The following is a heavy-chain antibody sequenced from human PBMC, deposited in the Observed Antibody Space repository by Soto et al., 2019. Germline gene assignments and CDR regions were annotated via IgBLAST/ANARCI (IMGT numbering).Heavy chain of an antibody. J-gene: IGHJ4*02. D-gene: IGHD2-2*02. V-gene: IGHV3-73*01. CDR2: IRSKTNSYAT. CDR1: GITFSGSA. Sequence: GWSLRLSCAASGITFSGSAMHWVRQASGKGLEWVGRIRSKTNSYATAYAASVKGRFTISRDDSKNTAYLQMNSLKTEDTAVYYCGVGAILFGDFDYWGQGTLVTVS. CDR3: GVGAILFGDFDY.